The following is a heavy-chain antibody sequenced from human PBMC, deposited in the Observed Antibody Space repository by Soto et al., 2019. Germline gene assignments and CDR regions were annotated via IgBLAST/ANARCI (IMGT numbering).Heavy chain of an antibody. Sequence: ASVKVSCKTSGYTFTNYAIHWVRQAPGQRLEWMGWINAGSGETKCLQTFQSRVALTRDTSASTAYMELSSLRSEDTAVYYCARGALAGYKYVPFDSWGPGTPVTVPS. J-gene: IGHJ4*02. CDR2: INAGSGET. V-gene: IGHV1-3*01. D-gene: IGHD3-10*02. CDR1: GYTFTNYA. CDR3: ARGALAGYKYVPFDS.